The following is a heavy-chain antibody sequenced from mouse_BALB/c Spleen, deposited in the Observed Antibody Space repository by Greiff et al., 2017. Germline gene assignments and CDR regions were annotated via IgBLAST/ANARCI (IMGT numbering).Heavy chain of an antibody. V-gene: IGHV5-12-2*01. D-gene: IGHD1-1*01. Sequence: EVQLVESGGGLVQPGGSLKLSCAASGFTFSSYTMSWVRQTPEKRLEWVAYISNGGGSTYYPDTVKGRFTISRDNAKNTLYLQMSSLKSEDTAMYYCARHDYYGRNYFDYWGQGTTLTVSS. CDR2: ISNGGGST. CDR1: GFTFSSYT. CDR3: ARHDYYGRNYFDY. J-gene: IGHJ2*01.